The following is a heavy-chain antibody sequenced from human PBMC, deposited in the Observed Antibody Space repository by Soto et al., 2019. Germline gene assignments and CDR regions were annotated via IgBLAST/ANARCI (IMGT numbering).Heavy chain of an antibody. D-gene: IGHD3-10*01. CDR2: ISGRGENT. Sequence: GGSLRLSCAASGFTFSNYAMSWVRQAPGRGLEWVSTISGRGENTFYADSVKGRFTISRDKSKNTLYLQMNSLRAEDTAVYYCAIITVVRGVVRDPYFDYWGQGTLVTVSS. CDR1: GFTFSNYA. J-gene: IGHJ4*02. CDR3: AIITVVRGVVRDPYFDY. V-gene: IGHV3-23*01.